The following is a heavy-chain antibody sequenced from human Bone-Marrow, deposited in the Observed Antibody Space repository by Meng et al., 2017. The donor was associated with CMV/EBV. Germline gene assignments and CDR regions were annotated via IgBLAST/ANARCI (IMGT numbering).Heavy chain of an antibody. V-gene: IGHV4-34*01. CDR3: ARGCYCSGGSCYYNWFDP. CDR1: GSFRGYY. CDR2: INHSGST. J-gene: IGHJ5*02. Sequence: GSFRGYYWSWIRQPPGKGLEWIGEINHSGSTNYSPSLKSRVTISVDTSKNQFSLKLSSVTAADTAVYYCARGCYCSGGSCYYNWFDPWGQGTLVTVSS. D-gene: IGHD2-15*01.